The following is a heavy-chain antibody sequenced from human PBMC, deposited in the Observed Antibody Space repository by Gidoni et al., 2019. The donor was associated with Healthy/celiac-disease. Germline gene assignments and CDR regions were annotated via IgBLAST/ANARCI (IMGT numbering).Heavy chain of an antibody. J-gene: IGHJ6*03. CDR3: AKDPGTAAGTLGDYYYYYYMDV. D-gene: IGHD6-13*01. Sequence: EVQLVESGGVVVQPGGSLRLSCAASGFTFDDYTMHWVRQAPGKGLEWVSRISWDGGSTYYADSVKGRFTISRDNSKNSLYLQMNSLRTEDTALYYCAKDPGTAAGTLGDYYYYYYMDVWGKGTTVTVSS. V-gene: IGHV3-43*01. CDR1: GFTFDDYT. CDR2: ISWDGGST.